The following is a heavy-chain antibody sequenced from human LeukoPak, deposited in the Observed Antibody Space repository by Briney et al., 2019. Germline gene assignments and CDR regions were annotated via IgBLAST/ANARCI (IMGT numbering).Heavy chain of an antibody. V-gene: IGHV3-48*04. Sequence: GGSLRLSCAASGFTFSSYSMMWVRQAPGKGLEWVSYISSSSTTIHYADSVKGRFTISRDNAKNSLYLQMNSLRAEDTAVYYCARIMTQQMVFDYWGQGTLVTVSS. CDR1: GFTFSSYS. CDR2: ISSSSTTI. D-gene: IGHD6-13*01. J-gene: IGHJ4*02. CDR3: ARIMTQQMVFDY.